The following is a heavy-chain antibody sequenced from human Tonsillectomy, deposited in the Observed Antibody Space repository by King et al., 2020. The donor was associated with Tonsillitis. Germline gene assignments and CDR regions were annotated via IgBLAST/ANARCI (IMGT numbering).Heavy chain of an antibody. CDR2: IYTSGGT. D-gene: IGHD2-2*01. V-gene: IGHV4-61*02. J-gene: IGHJ6*03. CDR3: ARVRYCSSTSCYYMDV. CDR1: GGSISSGSYY. Sequence: VQLQESGPGLVKPSQTLSLTCTVSGGSISSGSYYWSWIRQPAGKGLEWIGRIYTSGGTNYNPSLKSRVTMSVDTSKNQFSLKLSSVTAADTAVYYCARVRYCSSTSCYYMDVWGKGTTVTVSS.